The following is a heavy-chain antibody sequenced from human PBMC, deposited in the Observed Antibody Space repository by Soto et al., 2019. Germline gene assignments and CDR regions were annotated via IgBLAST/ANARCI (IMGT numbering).Heavy chain of an antibody. CDR3: ARDPLPEYSSGWYYRSLDY. V-gene: IGHV1-18*01. D-gene: IGHD6-19*01. J-gene: IGHJ4*02. CDR1: GYTLTSYA. Sequence: GASVKVSWKACGYTLTSYAISWVRQDPGQGLEWMGWISAYNGNTNYAQKLQGRVTMTTDTSTSTAYMELRSLRSDDTAVYYCARDPLPEYSSGWYYRSLDYWGQGTLVTVSS. CDR2: ISAYNGNT.